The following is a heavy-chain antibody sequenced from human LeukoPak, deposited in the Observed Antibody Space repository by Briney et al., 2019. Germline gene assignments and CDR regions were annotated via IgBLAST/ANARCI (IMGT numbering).Heavy chain of an antibody. V-gene: IGHV3-30*03. CDR2: ISYDGSNK. CDR1: GFTFSSYG. CDR3: APQAGPFDY. J-gene: IGHJ4*02. Sequence: GGSLRLSCAASGFTFSSYGMHWVRQAPGKGLEWVAVISYDGSNKYYADSVKGRFTISRDNSKNTLYLQMNSLRAEDTAVYYCAPQAGPFDYWGQGTLVTVSS. D-gene: IGHD6-13*01.